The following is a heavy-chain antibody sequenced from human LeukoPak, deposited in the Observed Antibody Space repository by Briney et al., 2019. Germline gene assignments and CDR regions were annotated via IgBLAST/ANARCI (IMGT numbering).Heavy chain of an antibody. D-gene: IGHD3-10*01. V-gene: IGHV1-8*02. CDR3: ATSLYGSGSLGY. CDR2: MNPNSGNT. CDR1: GYTFTSYD. J-gene: IGHJ4*02. Sequence: ASVKVSCKASGYTFTSYDINWVRQATGQGLEWMGWMNPNSGNTGYAQKFQGRVTMTRNTSISTAYMELSGLRSEDTAVYYCATSLYGSGSLGYWGQGTLVTVSS.